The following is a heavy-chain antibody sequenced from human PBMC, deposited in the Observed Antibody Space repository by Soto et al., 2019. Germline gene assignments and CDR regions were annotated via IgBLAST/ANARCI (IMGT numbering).Heavy chain of an antibody. CDR2: IHPTGGST. V-gene: IGHV1-46*01. Sequence: ASVKVSCKASGYTFSDHYLHWVRQAPGQGLEWVGIIHPTGGSTSYAQKFQGRVTMTRDTSTSTVYMELRSLRSDDTAMFYCARGSALDTWGQGTLVTVSS. CDR1: GYTFSDHY. J-gene: IGHJ5*02. CDR3: ARGSALDT.